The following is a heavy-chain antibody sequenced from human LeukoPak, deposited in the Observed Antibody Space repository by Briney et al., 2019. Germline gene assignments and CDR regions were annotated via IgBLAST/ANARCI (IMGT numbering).Heavy chain of an antibody. CDR1: GGSFSGFY. CDR2: INHSGST. Sequence: SETLSLTCAVYGGSFSGFYWIWIRQPPGKGLEWIVEINHSGSTNYKPSLKSRVTISVDTSKNQFSLKLSSVTAADTAVYYCARGMRVAVAGKYFQHWGQGTLVTVSS. CDR3: ARGMRVAVAGKYFQH. J-gene: IGHJ1*01. D-gene: IGHD6-19*01. V-gene: IGHV4-34*01.